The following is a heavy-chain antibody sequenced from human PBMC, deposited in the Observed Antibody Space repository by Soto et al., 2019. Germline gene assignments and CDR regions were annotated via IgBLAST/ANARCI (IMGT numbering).Heavy chain of an antibody. Sequence: GGSRRLSWAASGFTFNTYGMHWVRQAPGKGLEWVAVISYDGSDKFYADSVKGRFTISRDNSKNALYLQMSSLRPEDTAIYYCAKSPNFYCSSPNCYKYYFDYWGQGTLVTVSS. CDR1: GFTFNTYG. CDR3: AKSPNFYCSSPNCYKYYFDY. V-gene: IGHV3-30*18. D-gene: IGHD2-2*02. CDR2: ISYDGSDK. J-gene: IGHJ4*02.